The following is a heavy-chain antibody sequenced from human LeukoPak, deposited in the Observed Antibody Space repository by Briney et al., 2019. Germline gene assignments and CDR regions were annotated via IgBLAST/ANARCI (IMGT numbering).Heavy chain of an antibody. CDR2: ISSSGTII. Sequence: GGSLRLSCAASGFTFSDYNMSWIRQAPGKGPEWVSYISSSGTIIYYADSVKGRFTISRDNAKKSLYLQMKSLRAEDTAVYYCARDPDYGGIDYWGQGTLITVSS. V-gene: IGHV3-11*04. CDR3: ARDPDYGGIDY. D-gene: IGHD4-17*01. CDR1: GFTFSDYN. J-gene: IGHJ4*02.